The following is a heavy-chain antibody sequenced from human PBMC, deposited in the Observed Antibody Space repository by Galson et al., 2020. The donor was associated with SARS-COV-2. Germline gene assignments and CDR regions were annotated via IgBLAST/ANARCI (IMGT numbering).Heavy chain of an antibody. D-gene: IGHD3-9*01. CDR1: GGSISSDDYY. CDR2: IHYTGST. J-gene: IGHJ4*02. Sequence: SETLSLTCTVSGGSISSDDYYWSWFRQPSGKGLEWIGYIHYTGSTDYNQSLKSRVTVSIDTSKKQFSLKLSSVTAADTAVYFCARFDILNGGSVYWGQGTLVTVSS. CDR3: ARFDILNGGSVY. V-gene: IGHV4-30-4*01.